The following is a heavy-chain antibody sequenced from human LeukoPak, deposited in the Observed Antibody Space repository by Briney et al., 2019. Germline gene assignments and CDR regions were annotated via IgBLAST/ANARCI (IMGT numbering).Heavy chain of an antibody. D-gene: IGHD1-26*01. CDR1: GFTFSSYA. CDR2: IKQDGSEK. J-gene: IGHJ3*02. CDR3: AKDPRSIVGATRVGAFDI. V-gene: IGHV3-7*03. Sequence: GGSLRLSCAASGFTFSSYAMSWVRQAPGKGLEWVANIKQDGSEKYYVDSVKGRFTISRDNAKNSLYLQMNSLRAEDTAVYYCAKDPRSIVGATRVGAFDIWGQGTMVTVSS.